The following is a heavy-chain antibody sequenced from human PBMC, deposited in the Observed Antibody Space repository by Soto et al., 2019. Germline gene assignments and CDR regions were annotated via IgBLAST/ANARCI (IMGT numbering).Heavy chain of an antibody. D-gene: IGHD1-26*01. J-gene: IGHJ4*02. Sequence: EVQLVESGGGLVQPGGSLRLSCAASGFTFSDNYMDWVRQAPGKGLEWVGRSRNKANSYSTEYAASVKGRFTISRDESKNSLYLQMNSLKTADTAVYYCARFSGSYTRGLDYWGQGTLVTVSS. CDR1: GFTFSDNY. CDR3: ARFSGSYTRGLDY. CDR2: SRNKANSYST. V-gene: IGHV3-72*01.